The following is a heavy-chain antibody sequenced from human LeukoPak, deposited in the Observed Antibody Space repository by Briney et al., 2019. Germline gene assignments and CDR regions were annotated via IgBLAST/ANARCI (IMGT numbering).Heavy chain of an antibody. CDR1: GYTFTSYA. V-gene: IGHV7-4-1*02. J-gene: IGHJ4*02. CDR3: ARNREGQLASSSDY. CDR2: INTNTGNP. Sequence: ASVKVSCKASGYTFTSYAMNWVRQAPGQGLEWMGWINTNTGNPTYAQGFTGRFVFSLDTSVSTAYLQISSLKAADTAVYYCARNREGQLASSSDYWGQGTLVTVSS. D-gene: IGHD6-6*01.